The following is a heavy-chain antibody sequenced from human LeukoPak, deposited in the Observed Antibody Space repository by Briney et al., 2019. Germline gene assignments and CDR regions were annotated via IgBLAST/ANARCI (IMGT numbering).Heavy chain of an antibody. V-gene: IGHV4-59*08. D-gene: IGHD2-15*01. CDR2: IFYSGTT. J-gene: IGHJ4*02. CDR3: ARRSCSGGSCPNDY. Sequence: SETLSLTCTVSGGSINNYYWSWVRQTPGKGLEWIGYIFYSGTTHYTPSLKNRVTISVDTSKTQFSLTLSSLTAADTAVYYCARRSCSGGSCPNDYWGQGTLVTVSS. CDR1: GGSINNYY.